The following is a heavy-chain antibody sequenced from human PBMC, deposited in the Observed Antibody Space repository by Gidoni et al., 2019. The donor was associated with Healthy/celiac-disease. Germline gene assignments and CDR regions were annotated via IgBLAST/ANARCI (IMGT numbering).Heavy chain of an antibody. D-gene: IGHD6-19*01. CDR1: GFTFDDYA. Sequence: EVQLVESGGGLVQPGRSLRLSCAASGFTFDDYAMHWVRQAPGKGLGWVSGISWNSVSIGYADSVKGRFTISRDNAKNSLYLQMNSLRAEDTALYYCAKSKGSIAVATYYFDYWGQGTLVTVSS. J-gene: IGHJ4*02. CDR2: ISWNSVSI. V-gene: IGHV3-9*01. CDR3: AKSKGSIAVATYYFDY.